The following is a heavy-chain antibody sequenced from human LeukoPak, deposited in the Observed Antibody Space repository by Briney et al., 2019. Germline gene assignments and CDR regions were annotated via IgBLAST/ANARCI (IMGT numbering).Heavy chain of an antibody. CDR1: GGSISSGGYY. V-gene: IGHV4-30-2*01. D-gene: IGHD1-26*01. CDR3: ARSIVGANDAFDI. CDR2: IYHSGST. Sequence: SETLSLTCTVSGGSISSGGYYWSWIRQPPGKGLEWIGYIYHSGSTYYNPSLKSRVTISVDRSKNQFSLKLSSVTAADTAVYYCARSIVGANDAFDIWGQGTMVTVSS. J-gene: IGHJ3*02.